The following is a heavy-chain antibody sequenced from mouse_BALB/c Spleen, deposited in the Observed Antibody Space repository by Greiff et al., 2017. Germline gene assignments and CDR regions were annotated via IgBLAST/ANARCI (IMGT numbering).Heavy chain of an antibody. CDR1: GYTFSSYW. Sequence: VKLQESGAELMKPGASVKISCKATGYTFSSYWIEWVKQRPGHGLEWIGEILPGSGSTNYNEKFKGKATFTADTSSNTAYMQLSSLTSEDSAVYYCARREAAKGFDYWGQGTTLTVSS. J-gene: IGHJ2*01. D-gene: IGHD1-2*01. CDR3: ARREAAKGFDY. V-gene: IGHV1-9*01. CDR2: ILPGSGST.